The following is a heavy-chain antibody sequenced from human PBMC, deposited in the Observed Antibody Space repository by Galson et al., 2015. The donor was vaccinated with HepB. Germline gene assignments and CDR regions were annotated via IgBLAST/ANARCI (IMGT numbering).Heavy chain of an antibody. V-gene: IGHV4-39*07. Sequence: SISSCDYDWGWIREPPGKGLEWIGSVRNSGSTYYNPSLENRVTIPVDTSKNQFSLKLRSLTAADTAVYYCVRQGDGHNFDFWSQGTLATVSS. D-gene: IGHD5-24*01. J-gene: IGHJ4*02. CDR3: VRQGDGHNFDF. CDR2: VRNSGST. CDR1: SISSCDYD.